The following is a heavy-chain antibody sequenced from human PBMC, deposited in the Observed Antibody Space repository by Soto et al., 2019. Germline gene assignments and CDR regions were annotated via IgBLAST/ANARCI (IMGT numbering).Heavy chain of an antibody. CDR1: GFTFSNAW. CDR2: IKSKTDGGTT. D-gene: IGHD6-19*01. V-gene: IGHV3-15*01. CDR3: TTDLAAVAGFDY. Sequence: VQLVESGGGLVKPGGSLRLSCAASGFTFSNAWMSWVRQAPGKGLEWVGRIKSKTDGGTTDYAAPVKGRFTISRDDSKNTLYLQMNSLKTEDTAVYYCTTDLAAVAGFDYWGQGTLVTVSS. J-gene: IGHJ4*02.